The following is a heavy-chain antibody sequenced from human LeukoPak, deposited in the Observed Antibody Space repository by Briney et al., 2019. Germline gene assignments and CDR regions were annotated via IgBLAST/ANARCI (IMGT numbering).Heavy chain of an antibody. Sequence: SETLSLTCTVSGGSISSDYWSWIRQPPGKGLEWIGYTHHSGSINYNPSLKGRVTISVDTSKNQFSLKLNSVTAADTAVYYCARDHRVGATWWGFDPWGQGTLVTVSS. J-gene: IGHJ5*02. CDR3: ARDHRVGATWWGFDP. D-gene: IGHD1-26*01. CDR2: THHSGSI. CDR1: GGSISSDY. V-gene: IGHV4-59*01.